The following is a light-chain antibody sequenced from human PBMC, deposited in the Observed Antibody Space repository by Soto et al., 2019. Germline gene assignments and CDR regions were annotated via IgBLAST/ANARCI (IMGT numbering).Light chain of an antibody. CDR1: QSILYSPNNKNY. CDR2: WTS. Sequence: DIVMTQSPDSMAVSLGERATINCKSSQSILYSPNNKNYLAWYQQKPGQPPKLLIYWTSNRGSGLHDRFSGSESGTDCTLTISSLQDEDVAVCDCQEYYHAPQHFAQETKEEIK. V-gene: IGKV4-1*01. CDR3: QEYYHAPQH. J-gene: IGKJ1*01.